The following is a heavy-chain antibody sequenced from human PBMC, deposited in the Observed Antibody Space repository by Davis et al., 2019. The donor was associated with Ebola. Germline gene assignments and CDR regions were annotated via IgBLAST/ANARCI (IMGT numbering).Heavy chain of an antibody. CDR3: ARDDTSSPSNAFDI. J-gene: IGHJ3*02. CDR2: IDADSGGT. Sequence: ASVKVSCKASGYTFTDYHIHWVRQAPGQGLEWMGWIDADSGGTNYAQRFQGRVTMTRDTSISTVYMELSRVISDDTAVYACARDDTSSPSNAFDIWGQGTMVTVSS. D-gene: IGHD6-6*01. CDR1: GYTFTDYH. V-gene: IGHV1-2*02.